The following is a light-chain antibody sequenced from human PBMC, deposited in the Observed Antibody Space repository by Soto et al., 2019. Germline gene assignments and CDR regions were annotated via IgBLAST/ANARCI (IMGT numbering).Light chain of an antibody. CDR1: QSVRSY. J-gene: IGKJ4*01. Sequence: EIVLTQSPATLSLSPGERATLSCRASQSVRSYLVWYQQKPGQAPRLLIYDASTRATGIPARFSGSGSGTDFTLTISSREPADFAVYYSQPRSARPITFGGGTNVEIK. CDR2: DAS. V-gene: IGKV3-11*01. CDR3: QPRSARPIT.